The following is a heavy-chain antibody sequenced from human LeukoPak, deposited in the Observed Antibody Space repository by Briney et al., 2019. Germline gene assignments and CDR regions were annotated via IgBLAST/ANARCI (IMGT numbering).Heavy chain of an antibody. J-gene: IGHJ4*02. CDR2: ISYDGSNK. CDR3: ATEEFDY. Sequence: PGGSLRLSCAASGFTFSRYDMHWVRQAPGKGLEWVAVISYDGSNKYYADSVKGRFTISRDNSKNTLYLQMNSLRAEDTAVYYCATEEFDYWGQGTLVTVSS. CDR1: GFTFSRYD. V-gene: IGHV3-30-3*01.